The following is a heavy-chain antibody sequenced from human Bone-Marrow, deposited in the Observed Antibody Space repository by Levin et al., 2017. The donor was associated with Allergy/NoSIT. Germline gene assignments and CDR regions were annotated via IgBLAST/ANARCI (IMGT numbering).Heavy chain of an antibody. CDR2: ISFDGSTA. Sequence: PGGSLRLYCAVSGFTFTSYGMHWVRQAPGKGLEWVAVISFDGSTAYYADSVRGRFTVSRDNSDNTLSLQMHFLTSEDTAVYYCAKDVYYFDTRGGIDSWGQGTLVTVSS. CDR3: AKDVYYFDTRGGIDS. V-gene: IGHV3-30*18. D-gene: IGHD2/OR15-2a*01. J-gene: IGHJ4*02. CDR1: GFTFTSYG.